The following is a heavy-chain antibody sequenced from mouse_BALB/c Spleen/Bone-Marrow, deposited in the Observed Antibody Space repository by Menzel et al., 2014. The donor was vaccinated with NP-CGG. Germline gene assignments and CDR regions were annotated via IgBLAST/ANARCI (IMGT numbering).Heavy chain of an antibody. CDR2: ISSGGSYT. CDR1: GFTFSSYA. D-gene: IGHD2-4*01. V-gene: IGHV5-9-3*01. Sequence: EVQRVESGGGLVKPGGSLKLSCAASGFTFSSYAMSWVRQTPEKRLEWVATISSGGSYTYYPDSVKGRFTISRDNAKNTLHLQMSSLRSEDTAMYYCARKSYYDYDGRPWFAYWGQGTLVTVSA. J-gene: IGHJ3*01. CDR3: ARKSYYDYDGRPWFAY.